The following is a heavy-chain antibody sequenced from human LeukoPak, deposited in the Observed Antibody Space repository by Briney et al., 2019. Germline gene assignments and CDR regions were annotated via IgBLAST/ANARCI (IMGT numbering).Heavy chain of an antibody. J-gene: IGHJ4*02. Sequence: ASVKVSCKASGYTFTSYAMHWVRQAPGQGLEWMGGIIPIFGTANYAQKFQGRVTITTDESTSTAYMELSSLRSEDPAVYYCARDPLYCSSTSCYGYWGQGTLVTVSS. CDR2: IIPIFGTA. CDR3: ARDPLYCSSTSCYGY. D-gene: IGHD2-2*01. V-gene: IGHV1-69*05. CDR1: GYTFTSYA.